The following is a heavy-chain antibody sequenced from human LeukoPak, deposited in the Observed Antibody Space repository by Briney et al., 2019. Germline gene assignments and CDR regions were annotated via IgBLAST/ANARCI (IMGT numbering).Heavy chain of an antibody. CDR3: ARGYYFDY. V-gene: IGHV3-23*01. CDR2: ITAGGGST. CDR1: GFTFSTYA. J-gene: IGHJ4*02. Sequence: GSLRLSCAASGFTFSTYAMTWVRQAPGKGLEWVSAITAGGGSTYYADSVKGRFTISRANSKNTLYLQMNSLRAEDTAVYYCARGYYFDYWGQGTLVTVSS.